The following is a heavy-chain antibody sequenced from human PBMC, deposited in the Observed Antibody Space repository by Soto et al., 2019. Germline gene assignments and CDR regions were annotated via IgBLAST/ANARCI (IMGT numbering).Heavy chain of an antibody. CDR2: INHSGNT. V-gene: IGHV4-34*01. Sequence: SETLSLTCAVYGGSFSGYYWSWIRQPPGKGLEWIGEINHSGNTNYNPSLKSRVAISVDKSKNQFSLKLSSVTAADTAVYYCASQGLPYFDWSPTPLYYMDVWGKGTTVTVSS. CDR3: ASQGLPYFDWSPTPLYYMDV. J-gene: IGHJ6*03. CDR1: GGSFSGYY. D-gene: IGHD3-9*01.